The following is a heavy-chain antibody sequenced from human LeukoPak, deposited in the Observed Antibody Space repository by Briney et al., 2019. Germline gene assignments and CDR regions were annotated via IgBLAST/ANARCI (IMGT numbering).Heavy chain of an antibody. CDR3: AKVWTAVAIPDLDV. J-gene: IGHJ6*04. V-gene: IGHV3-23*01. CDR1: GLTFSSYA. D-gene: IGHD6-19*01. CDR2: ISGGVGST. Sequence: GGSLRLSCAASGLTFSSYAMSWVRQAPGKGLELVSSISGGVGSTYYADTVKGRCTISRDNSKNTLYLQMTSVRAEDTAVYYCAKVWTAVAIPDLDVWGKGTTVTVSS.